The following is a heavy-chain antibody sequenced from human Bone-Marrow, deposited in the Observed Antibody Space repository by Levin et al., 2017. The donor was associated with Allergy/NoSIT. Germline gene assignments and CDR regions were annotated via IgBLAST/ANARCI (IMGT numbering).Heavy chain of an antibody. J-gene: IGHJ5*02. CDR1: GFTFSSYS. CDR3: ARDRAGQWLVYNWFDP. CDR2: ISSSSSYI. V-gene: IGHV3-21*01. Sequence: GGSLRLSCAASGFTFSSYSMNWVRQAPGKGLEWVSSISSSSSYIYYADSVKGRFTISRDNAKNSLYLQMNSLRAEDTAVYYCARDRAGQWLVYNWFDPWGQGTLVTVSS. D-gene: IGHD6-19*01.